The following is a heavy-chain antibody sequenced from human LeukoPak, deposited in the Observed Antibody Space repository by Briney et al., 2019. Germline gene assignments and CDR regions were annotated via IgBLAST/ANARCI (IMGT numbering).Heavy chain of an antibody. V-gene: IGHV4-34*01. CDR3: ARANTYDFWSGYYPYFDY. CDR1: GGSISSYY. J-gene: IGHJ4*02. Sequence: SETLSLTCTVSGGSISSYYWSWIRQPPGKGLEWIGEINHSGSTNYNPSLKSRVTISVDTSKNQFSLKLSSVTAADTAVYYCARANTYDFWSGYYPYFDYWGQGTLVTVSS. CDR2: INHSGST. D-gene: IGHD3-3*01.